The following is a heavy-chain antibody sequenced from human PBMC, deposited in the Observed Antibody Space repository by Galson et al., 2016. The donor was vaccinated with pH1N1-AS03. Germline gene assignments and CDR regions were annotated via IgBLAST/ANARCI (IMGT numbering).Heavy chain of an antibody. CDR2: IKGKTDGGTV. CDR3: TTKPVSAMDV. CDR1: GFSFTNAW. Sequence: SLRLSCAASGFSFTNAWMSWVRQAPGKGLEWVGRIKGKTDGGTVYYAAPVKGRFAISRDDSETTLYLQMNSLKTEDTGVYYCTTKPVSAMDVWGQGTTVTVSS. D-gene: IGHD1-14*01. J-gene: IGHJ6*02. V-gene: IGHV3-15*01.